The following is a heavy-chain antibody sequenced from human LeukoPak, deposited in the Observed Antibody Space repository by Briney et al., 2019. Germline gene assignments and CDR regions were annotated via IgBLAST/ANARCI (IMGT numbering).Heavy chain of an antibody. CDR3: AKDPWLGYYDSTACYGGHYFDN. J-gene: IGHJ4*02. V-gene: IGHV3-30*18. CDR2: ISYDGTKN. D-gene: IGHD2-2*01. CDR1: GFTLSSYG. Sequence: GRSLRLSCAAFGFTLSSYGMHWVRQAPGKGLEWVAVISYDGTKNYYTDSVKGRFTISRDNSKNTLYLQMNSLRAEDTAVYFCAKDPWLGYYDSTACYGGHYFDNWGQGTLVTVSS.